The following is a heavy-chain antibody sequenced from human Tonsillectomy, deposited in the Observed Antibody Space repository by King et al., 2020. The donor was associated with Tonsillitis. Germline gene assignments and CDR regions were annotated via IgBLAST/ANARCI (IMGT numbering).Heavy chain of an antibody. CDR2: IHNSGST. V-gene: IGHV4-59*01. J-gene: IGHJ5*02. CDR1: GGSISSYY. CDR3: ASLDGP. Sequence: VQLQESGPGLVKPSETLSLTCTVSGGSISSYYWSWLRPPPGKGLEWIGYIHNSGSTNYNPSLKSRVTISVDTSKNQFSLKLTSVTAADTAVYYCASLDGPWGQGTLVTVSS. D-gene: IGHD5-24*01.